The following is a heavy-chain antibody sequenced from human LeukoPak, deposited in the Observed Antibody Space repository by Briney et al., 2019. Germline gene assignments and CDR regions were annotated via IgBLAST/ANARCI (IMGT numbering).Heavy chain of an antibody. Sequence: PSETLSLTCTVSGGSISSYYWSWIRQPPGKGLEWIGYIYTSGSTNYNPSLKSRVTISVDTSKNQFSLKLSSVTAADTAVYHCARQYCSGGSCPFDYWGQGTLVTVSS. CDR2: IYTSGST. D-gene: IGHD2-15*01. J-gene: IGHJ4*02. CDR1: GGSISSYY. V-gene: IGHV4-4*09. CDR3: ARQYCSGGSCPFDY.